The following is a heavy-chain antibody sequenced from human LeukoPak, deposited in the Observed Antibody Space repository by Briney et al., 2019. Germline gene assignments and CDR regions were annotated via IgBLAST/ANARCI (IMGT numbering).Heavy chain of an antibody. CDR2: ISGSGGST. J-gene: IGHJ4*02. D-gene: IGHD3-22*01. CDR1: GFTFSSYA. Sequence: GGSLRLSCAASGFTFSSYAMSWVRQAPGKGLEWVSAISGSGGSTYYADSVKGLFTISRDNSKNTLYLQMNSLRAEDTAVYYCAKDQATMIVVVTHFDYWGQGTLVTVSS. CDR3: AKDQATMIVVVTHFDY. V-gene: IGHV3-23*01.